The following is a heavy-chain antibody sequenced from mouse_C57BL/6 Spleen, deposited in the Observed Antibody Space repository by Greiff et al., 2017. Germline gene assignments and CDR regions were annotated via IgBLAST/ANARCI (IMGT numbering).Heavy chain of an antibody. V-gene: IGHV1-69*01. J-gene: IGHJ3*01. CDR1: GYTFTSYW. D-gene: IGHD1-1*01. Sequence: QVQLQQPGAELVMPGASVKLSCKASGYTFTSYWMHWVKQRPGQGLEWIGEIDPSDSYTNYNQKFKGKSTLTVDKSSSTAYMQLSSLTSEDSAVYYCARDYGRSWGFAYWGQGTLVTVSA. CDR3: ARDYGRSWGFAY. CDR2: IDPSDSYT.